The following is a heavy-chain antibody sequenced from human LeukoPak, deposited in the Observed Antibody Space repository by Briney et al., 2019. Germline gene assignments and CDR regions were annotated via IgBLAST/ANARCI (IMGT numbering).Heavy chain of an antibody. J-gene: IGHJ4*02. CDR2: IYHSGST. CDR1: GYSISSGYY. Sequence: PSETLSLTCTVSGYSISSGYYWGWIRQPPGKGLEWIGSIYHSGSTYYNPSVKSRVTISVDTSKNQFSLKLSSVTASDTAVYYCARGGPIDYWGQGTLVTVSS. D-gene: IGHD2-15*01. V-gene: IGHV4-38-2*02. CDR3: ARGGPIDY.